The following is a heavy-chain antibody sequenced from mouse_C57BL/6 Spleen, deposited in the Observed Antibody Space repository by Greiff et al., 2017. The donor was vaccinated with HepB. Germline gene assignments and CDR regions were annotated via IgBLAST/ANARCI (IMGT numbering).Heavy chain of an antibody. Sequence: EVQLVESGGGLVQPKGSLKLSCAASGFSFNTYAMNWVRQAPGKGLEWVARIRSKSNNYATYYADSVKDRFTISRDDSESMLYLQMNNLKTEDTAMYYCVRQDYGYVWFAYWGQGTLVTVSA. D-gene: IGHD2-2*01. J-gene: IGHJ3*01. CDR3: VRQDYGYVWFAY. V-gene: IGHV10-1*01. CDR1: GFSFNTYA. CDR2: IRSKSNNYAT.